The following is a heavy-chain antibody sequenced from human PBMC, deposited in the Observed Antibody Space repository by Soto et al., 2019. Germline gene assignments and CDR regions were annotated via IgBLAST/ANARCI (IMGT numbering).Heavy chain of an antibody. Sequence: QVQLVQSGAEVKKPGASVKVFCKTSGYPFAKYYIHWVRQAPGQGLEWMGTINPSGGSTSYAQKFQGRVTMTRDTSTNTVYMEVSSLTSEDTAMYYCARDFVLVPSALYYYEIWGQGTLVTVSS. CDR3: ARDFVLVPSALYYYEI. CDR2: INPSGGST. V-gene: IGHV1-46*01. D-gene: IGHD2-2*01. J-gene: IGHJ4*02. CDR1: GYPFAKYY.